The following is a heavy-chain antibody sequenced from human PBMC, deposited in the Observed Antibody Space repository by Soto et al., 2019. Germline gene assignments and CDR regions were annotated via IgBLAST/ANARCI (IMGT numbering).Heavy chain of an antibody. CDR2: IRSKAYGGTT. CDR3: SSPATRGYFWSGYFFPREEPDAFDI. J-gene: IGHJ3*02. Sequence: GGSLRLSCTASGFTFGDYAMSWVRQAPGKGLEWVGFIRSKAYGGTTEYAASVKGRFTISRDDSKSIAYLQMNSLKTEGTAVFFFSSPATRGYFWSGYFFPREEPDAFDIWGQGTMVTVSS. CDR1: GFTFGDYA. V-gene: IGHV3-49*04. D-gene: IGHD3-3*01.